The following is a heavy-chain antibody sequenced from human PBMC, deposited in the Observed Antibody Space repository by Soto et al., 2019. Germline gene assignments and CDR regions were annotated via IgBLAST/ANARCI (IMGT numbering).Heavy chain of an antibody. CDR1: GGSLGGFH. V-gene: IGHV4-34*01. CDR3: ARGRTAALIETRLFRVLFDL. D-gene: IGHD3-10*01. J-gene: IGHJ1*01. CDR2: ISRSGSN. Sequence: QVQLQQWGAGLLKPSETLSLTCAVSGGSLGGFHWSWIRQPPGKGLEWIGEISRSGSNNYGPSLRSRVTMSMDRSRNQVSLNLSSVTDADTAVYYCARGRTAALIETRLFRVLFDLWGHGNLVIVSS.